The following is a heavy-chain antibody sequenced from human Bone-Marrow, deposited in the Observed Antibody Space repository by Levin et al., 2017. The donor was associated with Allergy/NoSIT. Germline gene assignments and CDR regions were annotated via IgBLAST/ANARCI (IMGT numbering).Heavy chain of an antibody. D-gene: IGHD3-3*01. CDR1: GFTFDKAW. J-gene: IGHJ3*02. CDR2: IKSRADGATT. CDR3: AVLAMRVVERPDVFDT. V-gene: IGHV3-15*01. Sequence: GGSLRLNCAASGFTFDKAWINWVRQAPGRGLEWVGRIKSRADGATTDYSAPVKDRFTISRDDSKNTVSLQMNSLRSEDTGTYYCAVLAMRVVERPDVFDTWGPGTMVTVSS.